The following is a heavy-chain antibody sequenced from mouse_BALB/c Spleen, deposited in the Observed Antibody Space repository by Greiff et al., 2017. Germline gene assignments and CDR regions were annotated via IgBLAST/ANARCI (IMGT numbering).Heavy chain of an antibody. CDR2: IYPGGGYT. D-gene: IGHD2-2*01. CDR1: GYTFTNYW. V-gene: IGHV1-63*02. Sequence: VQLQQSGAELVRPGTSVKISCKASGYTFTNYWLGWVKQRPGHGLEWIGDIYPGGGYTNYNEKFKGKATLTADTSSSTAYMQLSSLTSEDSAVYFCARSGYDEGDAMDYWGQGTSVTVSS. J-gene: IGHJ4*01. CDR3: ARSGYDEGDAMDY.